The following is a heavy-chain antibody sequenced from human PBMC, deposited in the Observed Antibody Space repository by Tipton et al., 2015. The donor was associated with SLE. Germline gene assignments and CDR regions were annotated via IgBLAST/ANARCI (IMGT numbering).Heavy chain of an antibody. Sequence: GSLRLSCTVSGGSISSSSYYWGWIRQPPGKGLEWIGSIYYSGSTYYNPSLKSRVTISVDTSKNQFSRKLSSVTAADTAVYYCARAGANWDFDYWGQGTLVTVSS. CDR2: IYYSGST. J-gene: IGHJ4*02. CDR3: ARAGANWDFDY. V-gene: IGHV4-39*07. D-gene: IGHD1-1*01. CDR1: GGSISSSSYY.